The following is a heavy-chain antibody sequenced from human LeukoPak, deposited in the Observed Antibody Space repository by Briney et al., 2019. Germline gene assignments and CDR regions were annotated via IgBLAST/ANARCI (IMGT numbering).Heavy chain of an antibody. V-gene: IGHV3-30*03. Sequence: QAGGSLRLSCAASGFTFSSYGMHWVRQAPGKGLEWVAVISYDGSNKYYADSVKGRFTISRDNAKNSLYLQMNSLRAEDTAVYYCARDKGETDFDYWGQGTLVTVSS. CDR1: GFTFSSYG. CDR2: ISYDGSNK. J-gene: IGHJ4*02. CDR3: ARDKGETDFDY.